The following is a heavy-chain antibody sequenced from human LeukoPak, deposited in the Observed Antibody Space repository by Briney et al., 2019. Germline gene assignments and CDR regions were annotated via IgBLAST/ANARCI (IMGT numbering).Heavy chain of an antibody. V-gene: IGHV3-23*01. CDR3: AKARGGTYQTYFFDY. D-gene: IGHD1-26*01. CDR1: GFTFGNYA. J-gene: IGHJ4*02. Sequence: PGGSLRLSCVASGFTFGNYAMNWVRQAPGKGLEWVSLSGSGGDIYYVDSVKGRFTISRDNSKNTLYLRMNSLRAEDTAVYYCAKARGGTYQTYFFDYWGQGTLVTVSS. CDR2: SGSGGDI.